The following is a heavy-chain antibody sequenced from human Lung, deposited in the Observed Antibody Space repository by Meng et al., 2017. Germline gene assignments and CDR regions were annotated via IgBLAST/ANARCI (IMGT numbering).Heavy chain of an antibody. CDR1: GCTITRYD. J-gene: IGHJ4*02. CDR3: ATNEDISAAGNLSGDY. Sequence: VELREPPAGVHKPAASVKVTCDTSGCTITRYDVYWVRRRPRQGHEWVGLINHKNLATNYAKQFLARLVTISDKSTKTHYSLQLGLGSADATVDYCATNEDISAAGNLSGDYLGQGTLVTVSS. CDR2: INHKNLAT. D-gene: IGHD6-13*01. V-gene: IGHV1-2*06.